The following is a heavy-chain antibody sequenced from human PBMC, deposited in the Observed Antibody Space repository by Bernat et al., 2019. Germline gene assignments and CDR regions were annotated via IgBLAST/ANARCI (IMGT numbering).Heavy chain of an antibody. Sequence: QVQLVESGGGVVQPGRSLRLSCAASGFTFSSYGMHWVRQAPGKGLEWVATISYDGSDKHYAEYVQGRVTVSRDNSKNTLYLQMNSLRAEDTAVYYCAKSPGSGWYFDYWGRGTLVTVSS. D-gene: IGHD6-19*01. CDR3: AKSPGSGWYFDY. V-gene: IGHV3-30*18. CDR2: ISYDGSDK. CDR1: GFTFSSYG. J-gene: IGHJ4*02.